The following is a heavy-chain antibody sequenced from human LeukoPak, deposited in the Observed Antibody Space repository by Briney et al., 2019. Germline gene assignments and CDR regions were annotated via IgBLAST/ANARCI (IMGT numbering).Heavy chain of an antibody. CDR3: AREGPRGNSQFDY. J-gene: IGHJ4*02. Sequence: GGSLRLSCAASGFTFSNYGMHWVRQAPGKGLEWVALVWYDGSNKYYTDSVKGRLTISRDNSKDTLFLQMNGLRAEDTAVYYCAREGPRGNSQFDYWGQGTLVTVSS. V-gene: IGHV3-33*01. CDR1: GFTFSNYG. CDR2: VWYDGSNK. D-gene: IGHD2/OR15-2a*01.